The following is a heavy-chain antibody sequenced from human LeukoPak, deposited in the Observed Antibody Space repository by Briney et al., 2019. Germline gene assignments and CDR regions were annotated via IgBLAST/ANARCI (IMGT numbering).Heavy chain of an antibody. CDR3: ASQISSGYYLSVY. Sequence: ASVKVSCKASGYTLINYGISWVRQAPGQGLEWMGWISAYNGNTNYAQKLQGRVTMTTDTSTSTAYMELRSLRSDDTAVYYCASQISSGYYLSVYWGQGTLVTVSS. V-gene: IGHV1-18*01. D-gene: IGHD3-22*01. CDR2: ISAYNGNT. CDR1: GYTLINYG. J-gene: IGHJ4*02.